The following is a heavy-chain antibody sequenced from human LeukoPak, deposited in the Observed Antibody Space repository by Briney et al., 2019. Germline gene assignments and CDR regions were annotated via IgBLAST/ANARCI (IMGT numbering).Heavy chain of an antibody. Sequence: SETLSLTCTVSGCSISSGDYYWSWIRQPPGKGLEWIGYIYHSGNTNHNRSRKSRVHLPVDTSKNQVSLKLSSVTAADTGVYFRAKEGGDLGALDIGGGETMLTLFS. CDR1: GCSISSGDYY. D-gene: IGHD2-21*01. V-gene: IGHV4-30-4*01. CDR2: IYHSGNT. J-gene: IGHJ3*02. CDR3: AKEGGDLGALDI.